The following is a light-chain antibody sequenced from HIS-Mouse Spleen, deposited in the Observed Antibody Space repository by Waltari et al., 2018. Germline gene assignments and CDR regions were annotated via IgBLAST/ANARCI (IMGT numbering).Light chain of an antibody. Sequence: SYELTQPPSVSVSPGQTARITCSGDALTNKYAYWYQQKSGHAPVLVIYEDSKRPSGIPERFSGSSSGTRATLTISGAQVEDEADYYCYSTDSSGNHRVFGGGTKLTVL. CDR2: EDS. CDR1: ALTNKY. J-gene: IGLJ2*01. CDR3: YSTDSSGNHRV. V-gene: IGLV3-10*01.